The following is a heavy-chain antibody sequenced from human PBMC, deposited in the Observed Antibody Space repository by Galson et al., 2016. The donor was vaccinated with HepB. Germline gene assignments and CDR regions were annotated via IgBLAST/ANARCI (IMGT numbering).Heavy chain of an antibody. CDR3: AHRQRGTTFDY. D-gene: IGHD1-14*01. V-gene: IGHV2-5*02. CDR1: GFSLTSGVVG. Sequence: PALVKPPQTLTLTCNFSGFSLTSGVVGVGWLRQPPGKALEWLALIYGDDDKTFSPSLRSRVTITKDTSKNQVALRLTNVDPLDTATYFCAHRQRGTTFDYWGQGILVAVSS. J-gene: IGHJ4*02. CDR2: IYGDDDK.